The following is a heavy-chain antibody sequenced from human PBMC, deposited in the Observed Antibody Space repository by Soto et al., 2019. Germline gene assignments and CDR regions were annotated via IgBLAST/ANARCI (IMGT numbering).Heavy chain of an antibody. CDR3: ARSHWGVVVPLFDP. CDR2: IIPILGIA. CDR1: GGTFSSYT. Sequence: QVQLVQSGAEVKKPGSSVKVSCKASGGTFSSYTISWVRQAPGQGLEWMGRIIPILGIANYAQKFQGRVTITADKSTSTAYMELSSLRSEDTAVYYCARSHWGVVVPLFDPWGQGTLVTVSS. V-gene: IGHV1-69*02. J-gene: IGHJ5*02. D-gene: IGHD2-2*01.